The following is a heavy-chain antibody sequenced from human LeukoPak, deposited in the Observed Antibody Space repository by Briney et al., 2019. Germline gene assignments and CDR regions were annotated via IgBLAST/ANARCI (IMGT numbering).Heavy chain of an antibody. J-gene: IGHJ3*02. V-gene: IGHV3-7*01. Sequence: PGGSLRLSCAASGFTFSSYWMSWVRQAPGKGLEWVANIKQDGSEKYYVDSVKGRFTISRDNAKNSLYLQMNSLRAEDTAVYYCAREYYYDPGAFDIWGQGTMVTVSS. CDR3: AREYYYDPGAFDI. CDR1: GFTFSSYW. CDR2: IKQDGSEK. D-gene: IGHD3-22*01.